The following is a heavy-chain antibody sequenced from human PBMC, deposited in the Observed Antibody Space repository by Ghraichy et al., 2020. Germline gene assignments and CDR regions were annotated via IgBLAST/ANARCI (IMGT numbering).Heavy chain of an antibody. CDR3: AKEETGMIHGGFEI. CDR1: GFTFSKYA. V-gene: IGHV3-30*18. Sequence: LSLTCAASGFTFSKYAMHWVRRGPGRGLEWVALISYDGSNKNYVDFVKGRVTISRDNSKNTLYLQVNSLRAEDTAVYYCAKEETGMIHGGFEIWGQGTLVTVS. D-gene: IGHD1-1*01. J-gene: IGHJ3*02. CDR2: ISYDGSNK.